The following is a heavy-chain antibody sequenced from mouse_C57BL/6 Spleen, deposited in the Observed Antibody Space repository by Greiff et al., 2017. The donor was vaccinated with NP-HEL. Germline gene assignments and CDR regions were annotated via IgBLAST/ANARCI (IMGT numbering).Heavy chain of an antibody. J-gene: IGHJ1*03. CDR3: ARDFPYYYGSSRSYWYFDV. CDR1: GYAFSSSW. CDR2: IYPGDGDT. V-gene: IGHV1-82*01. D-gene: IGHD1-1*01. Sequence: QVQLQQSGPELVKPGASVKISCKASGYAFSSSWMNWVKQRPGKGLEWIGRIYPGDGDTNCNGKFKGKATLTADKSSSTADMQLSSLTSEDSAVYLCARDFPYYYGSSRSYWYFDVWGTGTTVTVSS.